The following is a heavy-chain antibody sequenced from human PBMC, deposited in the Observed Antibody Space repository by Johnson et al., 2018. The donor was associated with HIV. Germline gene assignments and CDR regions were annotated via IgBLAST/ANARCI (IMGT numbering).Heavy chain of an antibody. Sequence: VQLVESGGGVVQPGRSLRLSCAASGFTFGDYAMSWFRQAPGKGLEWVGFISSKAYGGTTEYAASVTGRFTSSRDDSKSIAYLQMNSLRAGDTAVYYCAGARLGYDFWSGHPGGWAFDIWGQGTMVTVSS. CDR1: GFTFGDYA. J-gene: IGHJ3*02. V-gene: IGHV3-49*03. D-gene: IGHD3-3*01. CDR3: AGARLGYDFWSGHPGGWAFDI. CDR2: ISSKAYGGTT.